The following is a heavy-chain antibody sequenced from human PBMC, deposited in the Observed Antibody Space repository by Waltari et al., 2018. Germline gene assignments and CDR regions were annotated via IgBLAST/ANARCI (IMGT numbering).Heavy chain of an antibody. CDR3: ARDLEPYDAFDI. V-gene: IGHV1-2*06. CDR1: GYTFTGYY. CDR2: INPNSGGT. Sequence: QVQLVQSGAEVKKPGASVKVSCKASGYTFTGYYMHWVRQAPGQGLEWMGRINPNSGGTNYAQKFQVRVTMTRDTSISTAYMELSRLMSDDTAVYCCARDLEPYDAFDIWCQGTMVTVSS. J-gene: IGHJ3*02.